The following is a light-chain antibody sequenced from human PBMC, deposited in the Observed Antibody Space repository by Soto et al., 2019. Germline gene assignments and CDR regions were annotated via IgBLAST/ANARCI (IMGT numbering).Light chain of an antibody. V-gene: IGKV1-5*03. Sequence: DIQMTQTPSTMSASVGDRVTITCRASQSIDSWLAWYQQKPGKAPKFLMYKASNLESGVPLRFSGSGSETEFTLTISSLQPDDFAIYYCQQYKSYPWTFGQGTKVELK. CDR2: KAS. CDR1: QSIDSW. CDR3: QQYKSYPWT. J-gene: IGKJ1*01.